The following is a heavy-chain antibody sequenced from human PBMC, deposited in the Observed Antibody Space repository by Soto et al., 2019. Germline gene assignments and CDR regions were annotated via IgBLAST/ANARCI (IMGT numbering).Heavy chain of an antibody. CDR1: GDTLTSYG. CDR3: AAGTFLGPSQY. D-gene: IGHD3-10*01. J-gene: IGHJ4*02. Sequence: QLQLVQSGVEVKKPGSSLKVSCQASGDTLTSYGISWVRQAPGQGLEWMGWVSPYSGNTNYSPKVQGRVTLTTDTTTSTAYMELRSLTSDDTAVYYCAAGTFLGPSQYWGQGTLFTVSS. CDR2: VSPYSGNT. V-gene: IGHV1-18*01.